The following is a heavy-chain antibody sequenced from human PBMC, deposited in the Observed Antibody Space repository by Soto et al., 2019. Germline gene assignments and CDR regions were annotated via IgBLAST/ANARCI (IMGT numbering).Heavy chain of an antibody. Sequence: GGSLRLSCAASGVTVSSNYMSWVRQAPGKGLEWVSVIYSGGSTYYADSVKGRFTISRDNSKNTLYLQMNSLRAEDAAVYYCARHGYNYGGGYFDYWGQGTLVTVSS. CDR2: IYSGGST. CDR3: ARHGYNYGGGYFDY. D-gene: IGHD5-18*01. V-gene: IGHV3-66*04. CDR1: GVTVSSNY. J-gene: IGHJ4*02.